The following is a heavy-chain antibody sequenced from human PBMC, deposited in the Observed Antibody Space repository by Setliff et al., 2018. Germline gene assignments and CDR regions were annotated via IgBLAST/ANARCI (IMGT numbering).Heavy chain of an antibody. J-gene: IGHJ4*02. D-gene: IGHD2-21*01. CDR3: ATEKFPGDWGDY. V-gene: IGHV1-46*01. CDR2: INPSGGST. CDR1: GYTFTSYD. Sequence: ASVKVSCKASGYTFTSYDINWVRQATGQGLEWMGTINPSGGSTSYAQKFQGRVTMTRDTSTRTAYMEVTSLRSDDTAVYYCATEKFPGDWGDYWGQGTLVTVSS.